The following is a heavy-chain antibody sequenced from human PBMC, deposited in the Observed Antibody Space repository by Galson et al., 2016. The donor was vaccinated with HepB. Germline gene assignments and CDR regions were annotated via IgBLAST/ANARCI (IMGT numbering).Heavy chain of an antibody. CDR1: GDSVSSNSAA. V-gene: IGHV6-1*01. CDR2: TYYRSKWYN. D-gene: IGHD6-19*01. CDR3: ARIDSSGWYSYFDY. J-gene: IGHJ4*02. Sequence: CAISGDSVSSNSAAWNWIKQSPSRGLEWLGRTYYRSKWYNDYALSVKSRITINPDTSKNQFSLQLNSVTPEDMAVYYCARIDSSGWYSYFDYWGQGTLVTVSS.